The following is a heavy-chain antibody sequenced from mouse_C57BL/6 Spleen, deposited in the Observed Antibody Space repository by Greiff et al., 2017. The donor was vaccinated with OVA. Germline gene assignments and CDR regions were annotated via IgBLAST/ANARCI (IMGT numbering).Heavy chain of an antibody. D-gene: IGHD2-4*01. J-gene: IGHJ3*01. V-gene: IGHV1-54*01. Sequence: QVQLQQSGAELVRPGTSVKVSCKASGYAFTNYLIEWVKQRPGQGLEWIGVINPGSGGTNYTEKFQGKATLTADKSYSTAYMQLSSLTSDDSAVYFCARRRIYYDYDGFAYWGQGTLVTVSA. CDR3: ARRRIYYDYDGFAY. CDR1: GYAFTNYL. CDR2: INPGSGGT.